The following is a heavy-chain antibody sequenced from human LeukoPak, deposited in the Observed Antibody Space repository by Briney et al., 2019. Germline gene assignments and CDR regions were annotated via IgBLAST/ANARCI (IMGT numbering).Heavy chain of an antibody. D-gene: IGHD1-26*01. Sequence: SQTLSLTCAISGDSVSSNSAAWNWIRQSPSRGLEWLGRTNYRSKWYNDYAVSVKSRITINPDTSKNQFSLQLNSVTPEDTAVYYCARVPFERGRGATFDYWGQGTLVTVSS. J-gene: IGHJ4*02. V-gene: IGHV6-1*01. CDR1: GDSVSSNSAA. CDR3: ARVPFERGRGATFDY. CDR2: TNYRSKWYN.